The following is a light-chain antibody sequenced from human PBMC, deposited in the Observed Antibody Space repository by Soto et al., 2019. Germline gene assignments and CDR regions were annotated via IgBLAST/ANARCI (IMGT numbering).Light chain of an antibody. CDR3: QQYNNWPRT. V-gene: IGKV3-20*01. J-gene: IGKJ1*01. CDR2: GAS. CDR1: QFVSSTY. Sequence: EVVLTQSPGTLSLSPGARATLSCRASQFVSSTYLAWYQQRPGQAPRLLIYGASSRATGIPDRFSGSGSGTEFTLTISSLQSEDFAVYCCQQYNNWPRTFGQGTKVDIK.